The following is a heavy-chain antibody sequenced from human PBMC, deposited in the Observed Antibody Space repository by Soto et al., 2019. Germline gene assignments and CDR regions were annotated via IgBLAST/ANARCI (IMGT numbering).Heavy chain of an antibody. CDR1: GGSISSSNW. Sequence: QVQLQESGPGLVKPSGTLSLTCAVSGGSISSSNWWSWVRQPPGKGLEWIGEIYHSGSTNYNPSLKSRVTITVYKSKSPFSLKLSSVTAADTAVYYCAGGKAYYDILTGYSYWGQGTLVTVSS. V-gene: IGHV4-4*02. D-gene: IGHD3-9*01. CDR3: AGGKAYYDILTGYSY. CDR2: IYHSGST. J-gene: IGHJ4*02.